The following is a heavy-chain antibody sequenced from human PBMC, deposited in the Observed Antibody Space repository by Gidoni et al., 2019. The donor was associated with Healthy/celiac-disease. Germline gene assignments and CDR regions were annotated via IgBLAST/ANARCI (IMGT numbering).Heavy chain of an antibody. V-gene: IGHV4-39*01. CDR1: GGPISSSSYY. J-gene: IGHJ3*02. CDR3: ARHGESLDLDI. CDR2: IYYSGST. Sequence: QLQLQESGPGLVKPSETLSLTCTVSGGPISSSSYYWGWIRQPPGKGLEWIGSIYYSGSTYYNPSLKSRVTISVDTSKNQFSLKLSSVTAADTAVYYCARHGESLDLDIWGQGTMVTVSS. D-gene: IGHD3-10*01.